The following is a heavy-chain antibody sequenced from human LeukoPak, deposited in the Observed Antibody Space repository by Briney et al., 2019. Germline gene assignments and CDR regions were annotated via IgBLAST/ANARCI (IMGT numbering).Heavy chain of an antibody. Sequence: PGGSLRLSCAASGFTFSSYGMHWVRQAPGKGLEWVADIWYDGSNKYYADSVKGRFTISRDNSKNTLYLQMNSLRAEDTAVYYCARDRYGDFDYWGQGTLVTVSS. CDR1: GFTFSSYG. CDR2: IWYDGSNK. D-gene: IGHD4-17*01. J-gene: IGHJ4*02. CDR3: ARDRYGDFDY. V-gene: IGHV3-33*01.